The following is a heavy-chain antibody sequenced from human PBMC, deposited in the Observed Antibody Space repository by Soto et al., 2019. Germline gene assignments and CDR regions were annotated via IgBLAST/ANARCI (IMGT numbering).Heavy chain of an antibody. CDR1: GFTFSSYG. V-gene: IGHV3-30*18. D-gene: IGHD4-4*01. CDR3: AKDATDYSLSQWYFDN. CDR2: ISYDGSNK. Sequence: PGGSLRLSCAASGFTFSSYGMHWVRQAPGKGLEWVAIISYDGSNKYYADSVKGRFTISRDNSKNTLYLQMNSLRADDTAVYYCAKDATDYSLSQWYFDNWGQGTLVTVS. J-gene: IGHJ4*02.